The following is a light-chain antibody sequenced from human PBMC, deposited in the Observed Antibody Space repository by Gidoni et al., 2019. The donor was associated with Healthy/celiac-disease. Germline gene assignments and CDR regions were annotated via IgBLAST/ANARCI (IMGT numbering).Light chain of an antibody. Sequence: DIQMTQSPSSLSASVRDRVTIPCRASQSISSYLNWYQQKPGKAPKLLIYAASSLQSGVPSRFSGSGSGTDFTLTISSLQPEDVATYYCQQSYSTPATFGPGTKVDIK. CDR3: QQSYSTPAT. CDR2: AAS. CDR1: QSISSY. V-gene: IGKV1-39*01. J-gene: IGKJ3*01.